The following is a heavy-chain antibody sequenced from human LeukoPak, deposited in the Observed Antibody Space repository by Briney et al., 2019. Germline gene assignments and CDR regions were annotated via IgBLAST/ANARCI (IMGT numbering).Heavy chain of an antibody. V-gene: IGHV3-30*04. CDR3: ARDSIVGATAYAFDI. D-gene: IGHD1-26*01. CDR1: GFTFSSYA. Sequence: PGGTLRLSCAASGFTFSSYAMHWVRQAPGKGLEWVAVISYDGSNKYYADSVKGRFTISRDNSKNTLYLQMNSLRAEDTAVYYCARDSIVGATAYAFDIWGQGTMVTVSS. CDR2: ISYDGSNK. J-gene: IGHJ3*02.